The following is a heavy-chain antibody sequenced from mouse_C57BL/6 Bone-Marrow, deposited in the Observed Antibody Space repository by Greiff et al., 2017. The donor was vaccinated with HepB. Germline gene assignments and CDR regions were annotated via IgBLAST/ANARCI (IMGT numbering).Heavy chain of an antibody. CDR2: IDPSDSYT. J-gene: IGHJ2*01. CDR3: AREGYCSSRYYFDY. D-gene: IGHD1-1*01. V-gene: IGHV1-69*01. Sequence: QVQLQQPGAELVMPGASVKLSCKASGYTFTSYWMHWVKQRPGQGLEWIGEIDPSDSYTNYNQKFKGKSTLTVDKSSSTAYMQLSSLTSEDSAVYYCAREGYCSSRYYFDYWGQGTTLTVSS. CDR1: GYTFTSYW.